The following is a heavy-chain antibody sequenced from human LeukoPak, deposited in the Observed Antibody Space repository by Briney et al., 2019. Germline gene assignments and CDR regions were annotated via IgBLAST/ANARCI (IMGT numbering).Heavy chain of an antibody. CDR2: INWNGGST. CDR1: GGSISSSSYY. CDR3: AGNRGSSGWYSGAFDI. D-gene: IGHD6-19*01. V-gene: IGHV3-20*04. J-gene: IGHJ3*02. Sequence: WTSETLSLTCTVSGGSISSSSYYWGWIRQPPGKGLEWVSGINWNGGSTGYADSVKGRFTISRDNAKNSLYLQMNSLRAEDTALYYCAGNRGSSGWYSGAFDIWGQGTMVTVSS.